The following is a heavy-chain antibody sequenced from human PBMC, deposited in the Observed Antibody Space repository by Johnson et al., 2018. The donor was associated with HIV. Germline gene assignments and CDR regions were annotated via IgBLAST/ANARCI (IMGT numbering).Heavy chain of an antibody. CDR3: ARGHSDLVTASDI. D-gene: IGHD2-21*02. CDR1: GFTFSSYG. V-gene: IGHV3-30*03. J-gene: IGHJ3*02. Sequence: QVQLVESGGGVVQPGRSLRLSCAASGFTFSSYGMHWVRQAPGKGLEWVAVISYDGSNNYYADSVKGRFTISRDNSKNTLYLQRNSLRADDTAVYHCARGHSDLVTASDIWGHGTMVTVSS. CDR2: ISYDGSNN.